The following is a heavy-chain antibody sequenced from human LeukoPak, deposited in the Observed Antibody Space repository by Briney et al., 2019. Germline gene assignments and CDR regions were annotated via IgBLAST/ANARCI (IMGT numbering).Heavy chain of an antibody. CDR2: IISIFGTA. D-gene: IGHD6-19*01. V-gene: IGHV1-69*05. CDR1: GGTFSSYA. J-gene: IGHJ4*02. Sequence: ASVKVSCKASGGTFSSYAISWVRQAPGQGLEWTGRIISIFGTANYAQKFQGRVTITTDESTNTAYMELSSLRSEDTAVYYCARGNWDSSGWYYDYWGQGTLVTVSS. CDR3: ARGNWDSSGWYYDY.